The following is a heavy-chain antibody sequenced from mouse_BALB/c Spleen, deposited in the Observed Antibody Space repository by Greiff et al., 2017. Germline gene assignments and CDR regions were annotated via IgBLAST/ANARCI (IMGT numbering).Heavy chain of an antibody. CDR2: IDPETGGT. CDR3: TKGKDAMDY. J-gene: IGHJ4*01. Sequence: VKLVESGAELVRPGASVTLSCKASGYTFTDYEMHWVKQTPVHGLEWIGAIDPETGGTAYNQKFKGKATLTADKSSSTAYMELRSLTSEDSAVYYCTKGKDAMDYWGQGTSVTVSS. V-gene: IGHV1-15*01. CDR1: GYTFTDYE.